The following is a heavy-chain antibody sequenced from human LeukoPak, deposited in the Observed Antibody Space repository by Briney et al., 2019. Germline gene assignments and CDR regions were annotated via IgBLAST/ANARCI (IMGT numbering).Heavy chain of an antibody. V-gene: IGHV3-23*01. CDR3: AKAARTTVTYSFDS. Sequence: GGSLRLSCAVSGFTFSNYAMVWVRQAPGKGLDWVSSISAGGGVTSNADSVKGRFTISRVNSKNTLYLQMNSLRAEDTAMYYCAKAARTTVTYSFDSWGQGTLVTVSS. CDR2: ISAGGGVT. CDR1: GFTFSNYA. J-gene: IGHJ4*02. D-gene: IGHD4-17*01.